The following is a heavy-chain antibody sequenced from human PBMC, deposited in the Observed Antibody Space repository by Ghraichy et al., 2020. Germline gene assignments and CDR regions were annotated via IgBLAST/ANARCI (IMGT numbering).Heavy chain of an antibody. Sequence: ASVKVSCKASGYTFTSYGISWVRQAPGQGLEWMGWISAYNGNTNYAQKLQGRVTMTTDTSTSTAYMELRSLRSDDTAVYYCASQREELRAYYYGMDVWGQGTTVTVSS. CDR3: ASQREELRAYYYGMDV. CDR1: GYTFTSYG. CDR2: ISAYNGNT. J-gene: IGHJ6*02. V-gene: IGHV1-18*01. D-gene: IGHD1-26*01.